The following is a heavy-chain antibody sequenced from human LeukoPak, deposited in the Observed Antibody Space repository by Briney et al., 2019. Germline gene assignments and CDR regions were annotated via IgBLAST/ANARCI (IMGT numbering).Heavy chain of an antibody. V-gene: IGHV1-18*01. D-gene: IGHD3-16*01. Sequence: ASVKVSCKASGYTFTSYGISWVRQAPGQGLEWMGWISAYNGNTNYAQKLQGRVTMTTDTSTSTAYTELSSLRSEDTAVYYCARGSLGYYYYMDVWGKGTTVTISS. J-gene: IGHJ6*03. CDR2: ISAYNGNT. CDR1: GYTFTSYG. CDR3: ARGSLGYYYYMDV.